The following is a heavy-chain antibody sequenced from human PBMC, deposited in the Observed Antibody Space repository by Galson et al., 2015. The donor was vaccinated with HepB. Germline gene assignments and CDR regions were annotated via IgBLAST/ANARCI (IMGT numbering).Heavy chain of an antibody. D-gene: IGHD6-13*01. Sequence: ETLSLTCTVSGDSISSNYWTWIRQPPGKGLEWIGYIYHSGSTKNNPSPRSRVTTSVDTTKNQFSLKLSSVTAADTAVYYCARWSAAGLNWGQGTLVTVSS. J-gene: IGHJ4*02. V-gene: IGHV4-59*12. CDR3: ARWSAAGLN. CDR2: IYHSGST. CDR1: GDSISSNY.